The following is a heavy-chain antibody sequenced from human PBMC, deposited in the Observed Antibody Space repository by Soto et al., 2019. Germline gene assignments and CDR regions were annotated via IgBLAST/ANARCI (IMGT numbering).Heavy chain of an antibody. J-gene: IGHJ1*01. V-gene: IGHV1-2*02. Sequence: QVQLVQSGTEVKKPGASVTVSCKTSGYTFTDHYLHWVRQAPGHGLEWMGWLNPKTGGTMYAENFQGRSTMTRDTSMNTAYLELHRLTFDDTAVYFCATGLAVDFEHWGQGALVTVFS. CDR2: LNPKTGGT. CDR3: ATGLAVDFEH. D-gene: IGHD6-19*01. CDR1: GYTFTDHY.